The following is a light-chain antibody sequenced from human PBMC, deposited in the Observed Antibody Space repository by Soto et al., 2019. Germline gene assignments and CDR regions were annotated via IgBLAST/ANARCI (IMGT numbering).Light chain of an antibody. Sequence: IVMTQSPGTLSVSPGEGATLSCRASQNINTDMAWYQQTPGRAPRLLIYSASTRATGVPARFSGSGSGTDFTLIINRLEPEDFAVYYCQQCGSSPPLTFGGGTKVDIK. V-gene: IGKV3-20*01. CDR1: QNINTD. CDR2: SAS. J-gene: IGKJ4*01. CDR3: QQCGSSPPLT.